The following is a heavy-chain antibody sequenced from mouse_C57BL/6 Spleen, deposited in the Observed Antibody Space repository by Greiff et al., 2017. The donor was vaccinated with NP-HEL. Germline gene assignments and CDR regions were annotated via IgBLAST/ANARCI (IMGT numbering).Heavy chain of an antibody. V-gene: IGHV5-16*01. Sequence: EVQVVESEGGLVQPGSSMKLSCTASGFTFSDYYMAWVRQVPEKGLEWVANINYDGSSTYYLDSLKSRFIISRDNAKNILYLQMSSLKSEDTATYYCARGYYGSSYASLFDVWGTGTTVTVSS. D-gene: IGHD1-1*01. CDR1: GFTFSDYY. CDR2: INYDGSST. CDR3: ARGYYGSSYASLFDV. J-gene: IGHJ1*03.